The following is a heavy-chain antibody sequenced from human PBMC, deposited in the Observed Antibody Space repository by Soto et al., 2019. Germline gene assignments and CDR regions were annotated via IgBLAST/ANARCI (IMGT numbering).Heavy chain of an antibody. J-gene: IGHJ5*02. CDR2: IYYSGST. CDR1: GGSISSYY. CDR3: ARASLLWFGDYYWFDP. V-gene: IGHV4-59*01. Sequence: SETLSLTCTVSGGSISSYYWSWIRQPPGKGLEWIGYIYYSGSTNYNPSLKSRVTISVDTSKNQFSLKLSSVTAADTAVYYCARASLLWFGDYYWFDPWGQGTLVTVSS. D-gene: IGHD3-10*01.